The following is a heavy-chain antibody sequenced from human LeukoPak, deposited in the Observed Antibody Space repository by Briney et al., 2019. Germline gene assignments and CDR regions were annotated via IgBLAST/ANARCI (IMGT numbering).Heavy chain of an antibody. CDR2: INQPGRAE. V-gene: IGHV3-7*01. CDR3: ARDYYTSGSHDY. J-gene: IGHJ4*02. CDR1: GFTFSSYE. Sequence: GGSLRLSCAASGFTFSSYEMNWVRQAPGKGLEWVANINQPGRAEYYADSVKGRFTISKDNARNSLYLQMNSLRVEDTAVYYCARDYYTSGSHDYWGQGTLVTVSS. D-gene: IGHD3-10*01.